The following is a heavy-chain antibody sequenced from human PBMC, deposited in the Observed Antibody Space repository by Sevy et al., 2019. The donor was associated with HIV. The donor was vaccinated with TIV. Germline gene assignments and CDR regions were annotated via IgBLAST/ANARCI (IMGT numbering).Heavy chain of an antibody. Sequence: GGSVRLSCAASGFTFSDHYMDWVRQAPGKGLEWVGRTRNKANSYTTEYAASVKCRFTISRDDSKNSLYLQMNSLKTEDTAVYYCARESAYYYYYYGMDVWRQGTTVTVSS. CDR1: GFTFSDHY. CDR3: ARESAYYYYYYGMDV. J-gene: IGHJ6*02. V-gene: IGHV3-72*01. CDR2: TRNKANSYTT.